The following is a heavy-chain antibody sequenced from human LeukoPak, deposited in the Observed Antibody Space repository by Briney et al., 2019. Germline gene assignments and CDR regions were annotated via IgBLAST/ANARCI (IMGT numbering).Heavy chain of an antibody. CDR2: ISYDGSNK. CDR1: GFTFSSYG. V-gene: IGHV3-30*18. J-gene: IGHJ6*02. Sequence: GGSLRLSCAVSGFTFSSYGMHWVRQAPGKGLEWVAVISYDGSNKYYADSVKGRFTISRDKSKNTLYLQMNSLRAEDTAVYYCAKDLLGGDSGSYYEVGELGMDAWGQGTTVTVSS. CDR3: AKDLLGGDSGSYYEVGELGMDA. D-gene: IGHD1-26*01.